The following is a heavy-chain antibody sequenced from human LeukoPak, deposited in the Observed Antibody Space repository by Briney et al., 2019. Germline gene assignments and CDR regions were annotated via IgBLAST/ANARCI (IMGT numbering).Heavy chain of an antibody. CDR1: GPTLSSYW. J-gene: IGHJ6*04. Sequence: GGSLRLSCAVSGPTLSSYWIHWVRQGAGKGLVWVARIKGDEIRTTYADSGRGRFTILSDNATNTLYLQMNSLRAEDTAVYYCVRGQLERPFDFYYGMDVWGKGTTVTVSS. V-gene: IGHV3-74*01. CDR3: VRGQLERPFDFYYGMDV. CDR2: IKGDEIRT. D-gene: IGHD1-1*01.